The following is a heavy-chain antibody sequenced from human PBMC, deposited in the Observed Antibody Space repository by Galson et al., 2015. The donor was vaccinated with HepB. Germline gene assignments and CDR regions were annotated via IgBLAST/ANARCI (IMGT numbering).Heavy chain of an antibody. CDR2: IIPILGIA. J-gene: IGHJ4*02. V-gene: IGHV1-69*04. D-gene: IGHD3-10*01. CDR1: GGTFSSYA. Sequence: SVKVSCKASGGTFSSYAISWVRQAPGQGLEWMGRIIPILGIANYAQKFQGRVTITADKSTSTAYMELRSLRSDDTAVYYCARDPPYYYGSGSSDYWGQGTLVTVSS. CDR3: ARDPPYYYGSGSSDY.